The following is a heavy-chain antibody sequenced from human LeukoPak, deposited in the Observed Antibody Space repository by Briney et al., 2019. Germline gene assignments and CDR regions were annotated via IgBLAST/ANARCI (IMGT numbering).Heavy chain of an antibody. J-gene: IGHJ3*01. CDR1: GFTFNNYA. CDR2: ISYDGSNK. D-gene: IGHD2-2*01. CDR3: VKDSSTTSWYFAFDV. V-gene: IGHV3-30*04. Sequence: PGRSLRLSCAASGFTFNNYAMHWVRQAPGKGLEWVAVISYDGSNKYYADSVKGRFTISRDNSKNTLYLQMTSLRADDTAVYYCVKDSSTTSWYFAFDVWGQGTMVAVSS.